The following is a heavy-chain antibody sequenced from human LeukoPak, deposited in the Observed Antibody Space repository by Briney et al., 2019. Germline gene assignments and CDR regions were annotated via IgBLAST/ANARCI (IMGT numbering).Heavy chain of an antibody. J-gene: IGHJ6*02. Sequence: PSETLSLTCTVSGGSIRSYYWSWIRQPPGKGLEWIGYIYDSGSSNYNPSLKSRVTMSVDTSKNQFSLKVSSVSATDTAVYYCAVLGTSYYYGVDVWGQGTTVTVSS. CDR2: IYDSGSS. D-gene: IGHD2-8*02. CDR1: GGSIRSYY. CDR3: AVLGTSYYYGVDV. V-gene: IGHV4-59*12.